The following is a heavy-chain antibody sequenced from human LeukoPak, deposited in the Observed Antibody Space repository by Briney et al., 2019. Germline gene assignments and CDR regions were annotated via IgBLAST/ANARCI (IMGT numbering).Heavy chain of an antibody. CDR3: ARLVPAAPPACDY. J-gene: IGHJ4*02. Sequence: GSVTVSCKASGGTFSSYAISWVRQAPGQGLEWMGWISAYNGNTNYAQKLQGRVTMTTDTSTSTTYMELRSLRSDDTAVYYCARLVPAAPPACDYWGQGTLVTVSS. V-gene: IGHV1-18*01. CDR2: ISAYNGNT. D-gene: IGHD2-2*01. CDR1: GGTFSSYA.